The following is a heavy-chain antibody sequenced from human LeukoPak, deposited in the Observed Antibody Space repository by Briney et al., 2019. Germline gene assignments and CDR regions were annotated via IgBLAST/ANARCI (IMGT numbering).Heavy chain of an antibody. D-gene: IGHD3-16*01. J-gene: IGHJ6*02. V-gene: IGHV3-21*01. CDR1: GFTFSSYS. CDR3: ARDHLLFTFGGVYYYYYGMDV. CDR2: ISSSSSYI. Sequence: PGGSLRLSCAASGFTFSSYSMNWVRQAPGKGLEWVSSISSSSSYIYYADSVKGRFTISRDNAKNSLCLQMNSLRAEDTAVYYCARDHLLFTFGGVYYYYYGMDVWGQGTTVTVSS.